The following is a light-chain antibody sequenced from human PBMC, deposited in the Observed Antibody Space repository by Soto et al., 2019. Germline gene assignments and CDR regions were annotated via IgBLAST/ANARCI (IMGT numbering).Light chain of an antibody. CDR1: QSISTW. J-gene: IGKJ2*01. V-gene: IGKV1-5*01. Sequence: DIQMTQSPFTLSASVGDRVTITCRASQSISTWVAWYQQKPGKAPKLLIYEASRLENGVPSRFRGSGSGTEFTLTISSLQPDDFATYYCQQYNSYSGTFGQGTKVDIK. CDR3: QQYNSYSGT. CDR2: EAS.